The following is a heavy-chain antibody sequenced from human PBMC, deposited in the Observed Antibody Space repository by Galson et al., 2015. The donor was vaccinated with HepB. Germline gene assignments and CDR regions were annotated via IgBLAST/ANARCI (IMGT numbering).Heavy chain of an antibody. CDR3: AKNNYYYYYGMDV. Sequence: ETLSLTCAVYGGSFSGYFWTWIRQSPGKGLEWIGEISQSGTTNYNPSLKSRVTMSVNTSKNQLSLRLSSVTAADTAVYFCAKNNYYYYYGMDVWGQGTTVSVSS. V-gene: IGHV4-34*01. J-gene: IGHJ6*02. CDR2: ISQSGTT. D-gene: IGHD2/OR15-2a*01. CDR1: GGSFSGYF.